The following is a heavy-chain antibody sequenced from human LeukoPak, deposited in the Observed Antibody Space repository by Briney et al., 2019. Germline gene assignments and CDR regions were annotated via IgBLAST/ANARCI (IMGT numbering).Heavy chain of an antibody. D-gene: IGHD5-18*01. Sequence: QHWGSLRLSCAASGFTFSSYAMSWVRQAPGKGLEWVSAISGSGGSTYYADSVKGRFTISRDNSKNTLYLQMNSLRAEDTAVYYCAKDPERGYSYGYYPNWFDPWGQGTLVTVSS. CDR1: GFTFSSYA. V-gene: IGHV3-23*01. J-gene: IGHJ5*02. CDR2: ISGSGGST. CDR3: AKDPERGYSYGYYPNWFDP.